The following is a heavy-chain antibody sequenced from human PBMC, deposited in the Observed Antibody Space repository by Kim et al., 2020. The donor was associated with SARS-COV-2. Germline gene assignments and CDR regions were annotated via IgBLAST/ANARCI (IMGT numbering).Heavy chain of an antibody. CDR2: IYHSGST. D-gene: IGHD2-21*01. J-gene: IGHJ4*02. CDR1: GYSISSGYY. V-gene: IGHV4-38-2*02. CDR3: ARGLPESVAIRIYDY. Sequence: SETLSLTCTVSGYSISSGYYWGWIRQPPGKGLEWIGSIYHSGSTYYNPSLKSRVTISVDTSKNQFSLKLSSVTAADTAVYYCARGLPESVAIRIYDYWGQGTLVTVSS.